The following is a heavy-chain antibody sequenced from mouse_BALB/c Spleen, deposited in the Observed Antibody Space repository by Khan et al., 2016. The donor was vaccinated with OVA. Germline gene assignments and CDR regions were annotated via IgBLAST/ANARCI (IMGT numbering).Heavy chain of an antibody. CDR1: GYTFTAYW. Sequence: VQLQQSGAELAKPGASVKMSCKASGYTFTAYWIHWVKQRPGQGLEWIGYIDPSTGYTEYNQKIKDKATLTTDKSSSTAYMQLSSLTSEDSAVYYCARRGVYGIFAYWGQGTLVTVSA. CDR2: IDPSTGYT. CDR3: ARRGVYGIFAY. V-gene: IGHV1-7*01. D-gene: IGHD2-1*01. J-gene: IGHJ3*01.